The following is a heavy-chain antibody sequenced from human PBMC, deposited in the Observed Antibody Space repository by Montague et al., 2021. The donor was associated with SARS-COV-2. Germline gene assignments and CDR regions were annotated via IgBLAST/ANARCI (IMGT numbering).Heavy chain of an antibody. V-gene: IGHV4-39*07. CDR1: GGSISSSNYV. Sequence: SETRSLTCTVSGGSISSSNYVWGWIRQPPGKGLEWIGCIYFGGGTYYNPSLKSRVTISVDTSKNHFSLKLTSVTAADTAVYYCARDVGKGFSGYETDGGFDYWGQGTPVTVSS. J-gene: IGHJ4*02. CDR3: ARDVGKGFSGYETDGGFDY. CDR2: IYFGGGT. D-gene: IGHD5-12*01.